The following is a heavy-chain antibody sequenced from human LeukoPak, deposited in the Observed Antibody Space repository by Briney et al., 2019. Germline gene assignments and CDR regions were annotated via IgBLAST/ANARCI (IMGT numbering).Heavy chain of an antibody. V-gene: IGHV4-30-4*01. CDR1: GASIRSGDYY. CDR3: ARLGNCTSGVCYTGPVGY. D-gene: IGHD2-8*01. J-gene: IGHJ4*02. Sequence: SETLSLTCTVSGASIRSGDYYWSWIRQPPGKGLEWIGYIYDSGSTYYNPSLKSRVTISVDTSKNQFSLKLSSVTAADTAVYYCARLGNCTSGVCYTGPVGYWGQGTLVTVSS. CDR2: IYDSGST.